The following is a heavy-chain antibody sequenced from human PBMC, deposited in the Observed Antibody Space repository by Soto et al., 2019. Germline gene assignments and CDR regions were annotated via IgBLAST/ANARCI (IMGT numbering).Heavy chain of an antibody. D-gene: IGHD4-17*01. Sequence: SETLSLTCTVSGGSISSSSYYWGWIRQPPGKGLEWIGSIYYSGSTYYNPSLKSRVTISVDTSKNQFSLKLSSVTAADTAVYYCARLGDYGDFDYWGQGTLVTVSS. CDR1: GGSISSSSYY. CDR3: ARLGDYGDFDY. V-gene: IGHV4-39*01. CDR2: IYYSGST. J-gene: IGHJ4*02.